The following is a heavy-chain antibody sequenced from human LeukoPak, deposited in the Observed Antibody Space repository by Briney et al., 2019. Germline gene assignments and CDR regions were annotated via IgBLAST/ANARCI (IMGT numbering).Heavy chain of an antibody. CDR3: ARVLFNSGYDS. CDR1: GYTFTGAY. D-gene: IGHD4-23*01. J-gene: IGHJ5*01. Sequence: ASVKVSCRASGYTFTGAYMHWVRQAPGQGLEWVGWINPNSGETKFAPKFQGRVTMTRDTSLSTAFMDLGGLRSDDTAVYYCARVLFNSGYDSWGQGSLVTVSS. V-gene: IGHV1-2*02. CDR2: INPNSGET.